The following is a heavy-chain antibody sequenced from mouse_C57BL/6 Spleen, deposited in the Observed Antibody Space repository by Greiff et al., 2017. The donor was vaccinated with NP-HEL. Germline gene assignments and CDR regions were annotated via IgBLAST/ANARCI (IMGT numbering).Heavy chain of an antibody. D-gene: IGHD2-1*01. J-gene: IGHJ3*01. CDR1: GFTFSSYG. CDR3: ARQDGPIYYGNSAWFDY. CDR2: ISSGGSYT. Sequence: EVKLMESGGDLVKPGGSLKLSCAASGFTFSSYGMSWVRQTPDKRLEWVATISSGGSYTYYPDSVKGRFTISRDNAKNTLYLQMSSLKSEDTAMYYCARQDGPIYYGNSAWFDYWGQGTLVTVSA. V-gene: IGHV5-6*01.